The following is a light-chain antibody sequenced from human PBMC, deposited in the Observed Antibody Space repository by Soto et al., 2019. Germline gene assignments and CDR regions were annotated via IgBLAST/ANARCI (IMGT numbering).Light chain of an antibody. CDR1: QEIRSSN. J-gene: IGKJ3*01. CDR3: LQYGRSPIST. CDR2: DTS. V-gene: IGKV3-20*01. Sequence: EIVLTQSPGTLSLSPGESGTFSCRASQEIRSSNLAWYQHKPGQAPRLLIYDTSTRATGVPDRFSGRGSGTDFTLSINRLEPEDFAVYYCLQYGRSPISTFGPGTKVEIK.